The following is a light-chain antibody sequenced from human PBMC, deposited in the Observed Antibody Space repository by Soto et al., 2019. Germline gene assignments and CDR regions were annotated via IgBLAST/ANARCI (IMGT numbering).Light chain of an antibody. V-gene: IGKV3-20*01. CDR3: QQYGSSPLT. Sequence: EIVLTQSPGTLSLSPGESATLSCRAGQSVSSSYLAWYQQKPGQAPRLLIFGASSRATGIPDRFSGGGSGTDFILTISRLEPEDFAVYYCQQYGSSPLTFGGGTKVEIK. CDR2: GAS. J-gene: IGKJ4*01. CDR1: QSVSSSY.